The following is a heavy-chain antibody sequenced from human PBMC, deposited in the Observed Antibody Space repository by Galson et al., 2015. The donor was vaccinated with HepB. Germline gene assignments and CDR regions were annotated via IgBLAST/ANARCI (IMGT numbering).Heavy chain of an antibody. CDR1: GGSISSYY. J-gene: IGHJ5*02. CDR3: ARTAIGTRRGQSDWFDP. Sequence: ATLSLTCTVSGGSISSYYWSWIRQPPGKGLEWIGYIYYSGSTNYNPSLKSRVTISVDTSKNQFSLKLSSVTAADTAVYYCARTAIGTRRGQSDWFDPWGQGTLVTVSS. V-gene: IGHV4-59*01. D-gene: IGHD2-21*02. CDR2: IYYSGST.